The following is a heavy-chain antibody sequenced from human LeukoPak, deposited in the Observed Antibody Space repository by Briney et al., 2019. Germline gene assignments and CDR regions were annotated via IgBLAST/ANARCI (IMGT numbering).Heavy chain of an antibody. J-gene: IGHJ4*02. CDR1: RLSFCDYY. CDR3: ARYTSSWYRGYFDY. D-gene: IGHD6-13*01. CDR2: INHSGST. V-gene: IGHV4-34*01. Sequence: PSETLSLTRVVYRLSFCDYYWSSIRQPLRKGLEWIGEINHSGSTNYNPSLKSRVIISVDTSKNQFSLNLSSVIAADTAVYYCARYTSSWYRGYFDYWGQGTLVTVSS.